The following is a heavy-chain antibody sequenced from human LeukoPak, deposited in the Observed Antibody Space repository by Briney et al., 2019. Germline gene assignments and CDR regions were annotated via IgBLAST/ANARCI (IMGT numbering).Heavy chain of an antibody. CDR1: GGTFSSYA. D-gene: IGHD2-15*01. CDR2: IIPIFGTA. CDR3: ARGHLWVVAATSWFDP. J-gene: IGHJ5*02. V-gene: IGHV1-69*13. Sequence: TSVTVSCKASGGTFSSYAISWVRQAPGQGLEWMGGIIPIFGTANYAQKFQGRVTITADESTSTAYMELSSLRSEDTAVYYCARGHLWVVAATSWFDPWGQGTLVTVSS.